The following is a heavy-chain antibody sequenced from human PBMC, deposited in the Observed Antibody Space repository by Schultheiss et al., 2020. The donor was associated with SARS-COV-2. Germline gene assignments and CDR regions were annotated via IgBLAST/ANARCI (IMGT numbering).Heavy chain of an antibody. CDR3: ARDLYAQKQLGLSVRSAFDI. Sequence: SETLSLTCTVSGGSISSGDYYWSWIRQPPGKGLEWIGYIYYSGSTYYNPSLKSRVTISVDTSKNQFSLKLSSVTAADTAVYYCARDLYAQKQLGLSVRSAFDIWGRGTMVTVSS. D-gene: IGHD6-6*01. V-gene: IGHV4-30-4*01. J-gene: IGHJ3*02. CDR2: IYYSGST. CDR1: GGSISSGDYY.